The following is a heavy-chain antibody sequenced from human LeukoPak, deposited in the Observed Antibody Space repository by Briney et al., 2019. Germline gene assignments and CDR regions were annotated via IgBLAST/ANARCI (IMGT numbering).Heavy chain of an antibody. V-gene: IGHV1-3*01. CDR3: ARDRQYYYGSGSYYNYYYGMDV. Sequence: GASVKVSCKASGYTFTSYAMHWVRQAPGQRLEWRGWINAGNGNTKYSQKFQGRVTITRDTSASTAYMELSSLRSEDTAVYYCARDRQYYYGSGSYYNYYYGMDVWGKGTTVTVSS. J-gene: IGHJ6*04. D-gene: IGHD3-10*01. CDR1: GYTFTSYA. CDR2: INAGNGNT.